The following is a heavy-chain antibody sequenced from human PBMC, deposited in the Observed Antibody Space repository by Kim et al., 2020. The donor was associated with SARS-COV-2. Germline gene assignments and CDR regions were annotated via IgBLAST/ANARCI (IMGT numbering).Heavy chain of an antibody. CDR3: TRGLSGTFSI. J-gene: IGHJ4*02. Sequence: SQTLSLTCAISGDSVSSNSATWNWIRQSPSRGLEWLGRTYYRSQWYTDYAPSVKSRMTINPDTSKNHFSLQLNSVTPADTAVYYCTRGLSGTFSIWGQGTLVTVSS. CDR1: GDSVSSNSAT. CDR2: TYYRSQWYT. D-gene: IGHD3-10*01. V-gene: IGHV6-1*01.